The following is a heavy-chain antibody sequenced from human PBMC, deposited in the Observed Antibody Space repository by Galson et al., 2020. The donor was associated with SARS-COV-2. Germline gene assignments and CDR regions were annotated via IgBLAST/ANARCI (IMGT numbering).Heavy chain of an antibody. J-gene: IGHJ3*02. D-gene: IGHD3-16*02. CDR3: AVIASPPDAFDI. Sequence: GESLKISCAASGFTFSSYGMHWVRQAPGKGLEWLAVISYDETTKYYGDSVKGRFTISRDNSKNMVYLQMNRLRTEDTALYYCAVIASPPDAFDIWGQGTMVTVSS. CDR2: ISYDETTK. V-gene: IGHV3-30*03. CDR1: GFTFSSYG.